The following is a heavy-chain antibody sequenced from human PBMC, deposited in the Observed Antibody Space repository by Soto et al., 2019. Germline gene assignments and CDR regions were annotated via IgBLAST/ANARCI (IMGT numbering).Heavy chain of an antibody. D-gene: IGHD5-12*01. Sequence: SVKVSCKASGGTFSSYAISWVRQAPGQGLEWMGGIIPIFGTANYAQKFQGRVTITADESTSTAYMELSSLRSEDTAVYYCARVSKRGYSGYDTLYYFDYWGQGTLVTVSS. CDR2: IIPIFGTA. V-gene: IGHV1-69*13. J-gene: IGHJ4*02. CDR1: GGTFSSYA. CDR3: ARVSKRGYSGYDTLYYFDY.